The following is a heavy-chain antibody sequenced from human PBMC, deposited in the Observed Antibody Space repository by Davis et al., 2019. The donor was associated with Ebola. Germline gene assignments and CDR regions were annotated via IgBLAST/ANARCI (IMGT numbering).Heavy chain of an antibody. CDR1: GYTFTSYY. CDR3: ARGARLGLQGHYYYGMDV. CDR2: INPSGGST. J-gene: IGHJ6*02. D-gene: IGHD6-25*01. Sequence: AASVKVSCKASGYTFTSYYMHWVRQAPGQGLEWMGIINPSGGSTSYAQKFQGRVTMTRDTSTSTVYMELSSLRSEDTAVYYCARGARLGLQGHYYYGMDVWGQGTTVTVS. V-gene: IGHV1-46*01.